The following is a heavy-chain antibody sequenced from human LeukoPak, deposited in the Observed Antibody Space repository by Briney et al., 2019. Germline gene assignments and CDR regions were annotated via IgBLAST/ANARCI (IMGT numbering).Heavy chain of an antibody. CDR2: INAGNDNT. Sequence: VKVSCKASGYTFTTYTIHWVRQAPGQRLEWMGWINAGNDNTKYSQKFQDRVTITRDTSASTAYIELSSLTSEDTAMYYCASSRGYDVGGYFDYWGQGTLVTVSS. J-gene: IGHJ4*02. D-gene: IGHD5-12*01. V-gene: IGHV1-3*01. CDR3: ASSRGYDVGGYFDY. CDR1: GYTFTTYT.